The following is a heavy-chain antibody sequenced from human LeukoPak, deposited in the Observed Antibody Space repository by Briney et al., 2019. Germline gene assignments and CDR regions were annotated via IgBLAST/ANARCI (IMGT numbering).Heavy chain of an antibody. Sequence: SVKVSCKASGYTFTSYYMHWVRQAPGQGLELIGIINPSGGSTSYAQKFQGRVTMTRDTSTSTVYMELSSLRSEDTAVYYCARVPALDYGDPQGPFDYWGQGTLVTVSS. J-gene: IGHJ4*02. CDR1: GYTFTSYY. V-gene: IGHV1-46*01. D-gene: IGHD4-17*01. CDR3: ARVPALDYGDPQGPFDY. CDR2: INPSGGST.